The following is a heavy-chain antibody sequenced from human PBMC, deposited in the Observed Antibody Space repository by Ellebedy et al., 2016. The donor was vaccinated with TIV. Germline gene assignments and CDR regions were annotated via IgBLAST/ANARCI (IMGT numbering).Heavy chain of an antibody. CDR1: GFTFSSYD. D-gene: IGHD6-13*01. Sequence: GGSLRLXXAASGFTFSSYDMHWVRQATGKGLEWVSMIGTAGDTYYPGSVKGRFTISRENAKNSLYLQMNSLRAGDTAVYYCARGAGGAAAEDLYTTSWDWGQGTLVTVSS. CDR2: IGTAGDT. J-gene: IGHJ4*02. CDR3: ARGAGGAAAEDLYTTSWD. V-gene: IGHV3-13*01.